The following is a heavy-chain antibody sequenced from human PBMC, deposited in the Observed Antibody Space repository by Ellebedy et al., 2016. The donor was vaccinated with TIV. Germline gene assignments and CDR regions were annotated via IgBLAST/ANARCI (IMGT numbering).Heavy chain of an antibody. V-gene: IGHV1-69*13. J-gene: IGHJ4*02. D-gene: IGHD5-18*01. CDR3: ARDEGTAMGTIDY. Sequence: SVKVSCXASRGIFTRCVITWVRQAPGQGPEWMGGIIPLFGTPIYAQKFRGRVTITADESTSTVYMELSRLRSDDTAVYYCARDEGTAMGTIDYWGQGTLVTVSS. CDR2: IIPLFGTP. CDR1: RGIFTRCV.